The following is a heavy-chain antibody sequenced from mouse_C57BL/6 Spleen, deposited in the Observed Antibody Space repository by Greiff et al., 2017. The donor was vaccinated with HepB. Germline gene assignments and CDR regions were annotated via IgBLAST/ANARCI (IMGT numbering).Heavy chain of an antibody. CDR3: ARRRDYGSSYGYFDV. Sequence: QVQLKQSGAELVKPGASVKISCKASGYAFSSYWMNWVKQRPGKGLEWIGQIYPGDGDTNYNGKFKGKATLTADKSSSTAYMQLSSLTSEDSAVYFCARRRDYGSSYGYFDVWGTGTTVTVSS. D-gene: IGHD1-1*01. CDR2: IYPGDGDT. V-gene: IGHV1-80*01. CDR1: GYAFSSYW. J-gene: IGHJ1*03.